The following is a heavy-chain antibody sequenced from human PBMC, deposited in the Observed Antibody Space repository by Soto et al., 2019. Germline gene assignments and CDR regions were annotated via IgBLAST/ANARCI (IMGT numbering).Heavy chain of an antibody. CDR3: AGVVAARPDYYGMDV. Sequence: ASVKVSCKASGYTFTGYYMHWVRQAPGQGLEWMGWINPNSGGTNYAQKFQGRVTMTRDTSISTAYMELSRLRSDDTAVYYCAGVVAARPDYYGMDVWGQGTKVTVSS. J-gene: IGHJ6*02. CDR2: INPNSGGT. D-gene: IGHD2-15*01. V-gene: IGHV1-2*02. CDR1: GYTFTGYY.